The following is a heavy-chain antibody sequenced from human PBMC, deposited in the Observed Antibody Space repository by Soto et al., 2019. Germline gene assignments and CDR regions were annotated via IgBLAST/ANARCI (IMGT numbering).Heavy chain of an antibody. CDR3: AHRVLRTVFGLVTTTAIYFDF. D-gene: IGHD3-3*01. V-gene: IGHV2-5*02. CDR1: GFSLTTSGVG. CDR2: IYWDDDK. J-gene: IGHJ4*02. Sequence: QITLKESGPTVVKPTETLTLTCTFSGFSLTTSGVGVGWVRQSPGKAPEWLALIYWDDDKRYSTSLNSRLIITKDNSKNQVVLTMASVDPADTATYYCAHRVLRTVFGLVTTTAIYFDFWGPGTPVVVSS.